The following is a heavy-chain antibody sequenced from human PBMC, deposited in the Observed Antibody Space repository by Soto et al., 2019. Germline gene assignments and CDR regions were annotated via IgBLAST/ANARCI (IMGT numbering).Heavy chain of an antibody. J-gene: IGHJ4*02. CDR3: ARLVVVAPVANV. CDR2: IFYTGTT. Sequence: KSSETLSLTCSVSGGSINYNSYHWGWIRQPPGQGLEWIGSIFYTGTTFYNPSLESRVTMSVDTSKNSFSLHLTSVTAADTAVYFCARLVVVAPVANVWGQGTLVTVSS. CDR1: GGSINYNSYH. D-gene: IGHD2-2*01. V-gene: IGHV4-39*02.